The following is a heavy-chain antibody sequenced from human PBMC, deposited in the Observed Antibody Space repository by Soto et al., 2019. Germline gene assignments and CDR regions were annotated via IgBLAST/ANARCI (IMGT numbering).Heavy chain of an antibody. CDR3: ARDVVVVPAAGHYYYYYGMDV. J-gene: IGHJ6*02. Sequence: QVQLVQSGAEVKKPGASVKVSCKASGYTFTSYGISWVRQAPGQGLEWMGWISAYNGNTNYAQKLQGRVTMTTDTSTSTAYMELRSLRSDDTAVYYCARDVVVVPAAGHYYYYYGMDVWGQGTTVTVSS. V-gene: IGHV1-18*01. CDR1: GYTFTSYG. D-gene: IGHD2-2*01. CDR2: ISAYNGNT.